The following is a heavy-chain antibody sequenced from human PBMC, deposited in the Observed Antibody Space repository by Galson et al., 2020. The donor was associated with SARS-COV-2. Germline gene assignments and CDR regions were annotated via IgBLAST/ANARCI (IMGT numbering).Heavy chain of an antibody. CDR2: ISDSGTNI. CDR3: ASPYLAAASFFGAFDL. Sequence: GGSLRLSCAASGFIFTNYEMNWVRQAPGKGLEWVSYISDSGTNIYYADSVQGRFTISRDNTKNSLYLQLTSVRAEDTAVYYCASPYLAAASFFGAFDLWGRGTMVTVSS. J-gene: IGHJ3*01. CDR1: GFIFTNYE. D-gene: IGHD6-13*01. V-gene: IGHV3-48*03.